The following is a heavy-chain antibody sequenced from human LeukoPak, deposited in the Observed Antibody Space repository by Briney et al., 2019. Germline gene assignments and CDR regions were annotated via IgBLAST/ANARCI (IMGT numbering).Heavy chain of an antibody. Sequence: GGSLRLSCAASGFTFSTYSMNWVRQAPGKGLEWVSYIGSRSTSIYYADSVKGRFTISKDSAKNSLFLQMNSPRDDDTAVYYCARGGDGYLSGYFDLWGRGTLVTVSS. CDR3: ARGGDGYLSGYFDL. D-gene: IGHD5-24*01. V-gene: IGHV3-48*02. CDR1: GFTFSTYS. J-gene: IGHJ2*01. CDR2: IGSRSTSI.